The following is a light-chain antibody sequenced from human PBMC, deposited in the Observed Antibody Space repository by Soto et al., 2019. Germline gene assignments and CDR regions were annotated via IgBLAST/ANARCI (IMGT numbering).Light chain of an antibody. J-gene: IGKJ3*01. CDR1: QSISGD. CDR3: LQYNNWPPFT. CDR2: GAS. Sequence: EIVMTQSPATLSVSPGERATLSCRASQSISGDLAWYQQKPGQTPRLLIYGASTRAAGIPARFSASGSGTDFTLTISSLQSEDFAVYFCLQYNNWPPFTFGPGTKVEIK. V-gene: IGKV3-15*01.